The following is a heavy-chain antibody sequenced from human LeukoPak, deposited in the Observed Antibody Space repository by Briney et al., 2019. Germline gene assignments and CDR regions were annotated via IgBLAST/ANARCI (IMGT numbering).Heavy chain of an antibody. Sequence: PGGSLRLSCAASGFTFSSYWMSWVRQAPGKGLEWVANIKQDGSEKYYVDSVKGRFTISRDNAKNPLYLQMNSLRAEDTAVYYCARVEEGILTGYFDYWGQGTLVTVSS. CDR3: ARVEEGILTGYFDY. CDR1: GFTFSSYW. J-gene: IGHJ4*02. CDR2: IKQDGSEK. D-gene: IGHD3-9*01. V-gene: IGHV3-7*01.